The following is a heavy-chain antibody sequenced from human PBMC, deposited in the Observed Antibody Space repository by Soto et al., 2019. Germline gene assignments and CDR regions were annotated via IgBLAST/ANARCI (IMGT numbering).Heavy chain of an antibody. CDR2: LSGSGGST. D-gene: IGHD3-22*01. J-gene: IGHJ3*02. Sequence: GGSLRLSCAGSGFTFRSYAMSWVRQAPGKGLEWVSGLSGSGGSTYYADSAKGRFTISRDNSKNTLYLQMNSLRAEDTAVYYCAKDNYYYDSSGYYHHDAFGIWGQGTMVTVSS. CDR3: AKDNYYYDSSGYYHHDAFGI. CDR1: GFTFRSYA. V-gene: IGHV3-23*01.